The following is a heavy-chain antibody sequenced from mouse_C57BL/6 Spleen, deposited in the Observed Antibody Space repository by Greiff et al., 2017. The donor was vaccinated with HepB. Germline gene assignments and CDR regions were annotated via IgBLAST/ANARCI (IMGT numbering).Heavy chain of an antibody. D-gene: IGHD5-1-1*01. J-gene: IGHJ2*01. CDR1: GYAFSSSW. V-gene: IGHV1-82*01. Sequence: QVQLQQSGPELVKPGASVKISCKASGYAFSSSWMNWVKQSPGKGLEWIGRIYPGDGDTNYNGKFKGKATLTADKSSSTAYMQLSSLTSEDSAVYICARDTEDYFDYWGQGTTLTVSS. CDR3: ARDTEDYFDY. CDR2: IYPGDGDT.